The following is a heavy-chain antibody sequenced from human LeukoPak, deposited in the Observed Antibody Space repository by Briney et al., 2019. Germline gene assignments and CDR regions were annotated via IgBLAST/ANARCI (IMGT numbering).Heavy chain of an antibody. CDR3: ARGGGYCSGGSCYGDYYYYYMDV. J-gene: IGHJ6*03. V-gene: IGHV1-69*05. Sequence: ASVKVSCKASGGTSSSYAISWVRQAPGQGLEWMGGIIPIFGTANYAQKFQGRVTITTDESTSTAYMELSSLRSEDTAVYYCARGGGYCSGGSCYGDYYYYYMDVWGKGTTVTVSS. D-gene: IGHD2-15*01. CDR1: GGTSSSYA. CDR2: IIPIFGTA.